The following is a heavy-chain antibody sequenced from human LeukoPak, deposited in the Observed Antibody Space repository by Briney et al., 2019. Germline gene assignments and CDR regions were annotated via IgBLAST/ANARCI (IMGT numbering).Heavy chain of an antibody. D-gene: IGHD3-9*01. V-gene: IGHV3-15*01. Sequence: GGSLRLSCAASGVNFNTAWMSWVRQVPEKGLGWIAHIKSKIYAGTTDCAAPVKGRFTISRDESKNTVYLQMNSLRAEDTAVYYCARGGGYYDILTGHFDYWGQGTLVTVSS. J-gene: IGHJ4*02. CDR2: IKSKIYAGTT. CDR1: GVNFNTAW. CDR3: ARGGGYYDILTGHFDY.